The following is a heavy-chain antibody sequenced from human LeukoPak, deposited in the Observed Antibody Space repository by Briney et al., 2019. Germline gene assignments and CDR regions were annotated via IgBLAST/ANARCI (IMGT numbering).Heavy chain of an antibody. V-gene: IGHV3-30-3*01. Sequence: GGSLRLSCAASGFTFSSYAMHWVRQAPGKGLEWVAVISYDGSNKYYADSVKGRFTISGDNSKNTLYLQMNSLRAEDTAVYYCARGGYEAFGYYYGMDVWGQGTTVTVSS. J-gene: IGHJ6*02. CDR3: ARGGYEAFGYYYGMDV. D-gene: IGHD5-12*01. CDR2: ISYDGSNK. CDR1: GFTFSSYA.